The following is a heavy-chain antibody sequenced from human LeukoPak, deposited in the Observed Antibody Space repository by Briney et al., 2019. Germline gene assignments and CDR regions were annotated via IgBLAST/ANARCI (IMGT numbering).Heavy chain of an antibody. V-gene: IGHV4-34*01. CDR1: GGSISSGGYF. D-gene: IGHD3-3*01. J-gene: IGHJ6*02. Sequence: PSETLSLTCTVSGGSISSGGYFWSWIRQPPGKGLEWIGEINHSGSTNYNPSLKSRVTISVDTSKNQFSLKLSSVTAADTAVYYCAREELPYYDFWSGYYTGYYYYGMDVWGQGTTVTVSS. CDR2: INHSGST. CDR3: AREELPYYDFWSGYYTGYYYYGMDV.